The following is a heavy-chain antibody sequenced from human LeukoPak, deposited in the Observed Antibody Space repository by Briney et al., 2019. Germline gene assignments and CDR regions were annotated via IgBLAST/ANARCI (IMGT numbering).Heavy chain of an antibody. V-gene: IGHV4-59*05. Sequence: PSETLSLTCTVSGGSISSYYWSWIRQPPGKGLEWIGSIYYSGSTYYNPSLKSRVTISVDTSKNQFSLKLSSVTAADTAVYYCATLARYDYVWGSYHNYYFDYWGQGTLVTVSS. CDR2: IYYSGST. J-gene: IGHJ4*02. D-gene: IGHD3-16*02. CDR3: ATLARYDYVWGSYHNYYFDY. CDR1: GGSISSYY.